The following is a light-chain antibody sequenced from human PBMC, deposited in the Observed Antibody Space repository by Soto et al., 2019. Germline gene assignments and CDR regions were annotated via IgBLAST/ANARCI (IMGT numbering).Light chain of an antibody. V-gene: IGKV3-11*01. CDR1: QSVSSH. Sequence: QAPTTLSVSPRESATLSFRASQSVSSHLGWFQQKPGQAPRLLIYDASNRATGIPARFSGSGSGTDFTLTISSLEPEDFAVYYCQQRSNWPPITFGQGTRLEI. J-gene: IGKJ5*01. CDR2: DAS. CDR3: QQRSNWPPIT.